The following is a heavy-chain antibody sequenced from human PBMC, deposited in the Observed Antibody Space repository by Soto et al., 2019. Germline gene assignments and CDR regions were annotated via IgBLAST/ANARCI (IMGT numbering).Heavy chain of an antibody. Sequence: SETLSLTCTVSGGSVSSGSYYWSWIRQPPGKGLEWIGYVYYSGSTTYNPSLKSRVTISVDTSKNQFSLRLSSVTAVDTAVYYCARVMGPPYNDFWSGRSGYYYYAMDVWGQGTTVTVSS. CDR3: ARVMGPPYNDFWSGRSGYYYYAMDV. CDR2: VYYSGST. D-gene: IGHD3-3*01. J-gene: IGHJ6*02. V-gene: IGHV4-61*01. CDR1: GGSVSSGSYY.